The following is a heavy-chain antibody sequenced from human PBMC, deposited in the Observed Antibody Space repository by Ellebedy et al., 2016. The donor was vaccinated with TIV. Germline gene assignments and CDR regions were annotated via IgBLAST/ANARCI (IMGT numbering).Heavy chain of an antibody. D-gene: IGHD3-22*01. CDR2: ISSTGSRT. CDR1: GFSINSYA. J-gene: IGHJ4*02. Sequence: ESLKISCAASGFSINSYAMSWVRQAQGKGLEWVSTISSTGSRTYYADSVEGRFTISRDNSKKTLYLQMNSLRAEDTAIYDCAKGRGGGSDSSAPRYYFDYWGLGTLVTVSS. CDR3: AKGRGGGSDSSAPRYYFDY. V-gene: IGHV3-23*01.